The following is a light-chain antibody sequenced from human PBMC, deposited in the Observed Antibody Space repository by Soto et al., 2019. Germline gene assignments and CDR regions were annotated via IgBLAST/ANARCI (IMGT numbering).Light chain of an antibody. V-gene: IGKV3-11*01. J-gene: IGKJ3*01. CDR3: QQRDRWPPIFT. Sequence: EIVLTQSTATLSLSPGERATLSCRASQSVGSYLAWYQQKAGQSPRLLIYDASTRASGIPARFSGSGSGTDFTLTISSLEPEDFAVYYCQQRDRWPPIFTFGPGTKVDI. CDR2: DAS. CDR1: QSVGSY.